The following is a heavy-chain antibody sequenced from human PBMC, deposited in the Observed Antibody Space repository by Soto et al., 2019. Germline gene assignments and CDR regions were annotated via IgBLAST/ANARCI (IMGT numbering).Heavy chain of an antibody. J-gene: IGHJ6*02. CDR3: AKDYDILTGYYSPHYGMDV. V-gene: IGHV3-30*18. CDR1: GFTFSSYG. D-gene: IGHD3-9*01. Sequence: PGGSLRLSCAASGFTFSSYGMHWVRQAPGKGLEWVAVISYDGSNKYYADSVKGRFTISRDNSKNTLYLQMNSLRAEDTAVYYCAKDYDILTGYYSPHYGMDVWGQGTTVTVSS. CDR2: ISYDGSNK.